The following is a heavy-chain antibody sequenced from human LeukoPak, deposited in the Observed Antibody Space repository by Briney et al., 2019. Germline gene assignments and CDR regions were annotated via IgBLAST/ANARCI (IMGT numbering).Heavy chain of an antibody. CDR3: PVLGKLFSVDY. V-gene: IGHV4-34*01. J-gene: IGHJ4*01. CDR1: GGSFSGYY. CDR2: INHSGST. Sequence: SETLSLTCAVYGGSFSGYYWSWIRQPPGKGLEWIGEINHSGSTNYNPSLKSRVTISVDTSKNQFSLKLSSVTAADTAVYYCPVLGKLFSVDYWGQGTLVTVSS. D-gene: IGHD2-15*01.